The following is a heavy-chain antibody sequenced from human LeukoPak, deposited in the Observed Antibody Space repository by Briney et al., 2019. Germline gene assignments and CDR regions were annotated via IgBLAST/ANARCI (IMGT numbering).Heavy chain of an antibody. CDR1: GFPFSSYA. Sequence: GGSLRLSCAASGFPFSSYAMHWVRQAPGRGLEYVSAISSNGGSTYYANSVKGRFTISRDNSKNTLYLQMGSLRAEDMAVYYCARDDRRFGELSGGSFDYWGQGTLVTVSS. V-gene: IGHV3-64*01. CDR2: ISSNGGST. D-gene: IGHD3-10*01. J-gene: IGHJ4*02. CDR3: ARDDRRFGELSGGSFDY.